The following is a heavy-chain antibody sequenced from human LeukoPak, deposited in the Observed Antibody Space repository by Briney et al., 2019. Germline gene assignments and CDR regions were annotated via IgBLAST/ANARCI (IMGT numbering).Heavy chain of an antibody. Sequence: GGSLRLSCAASGFTFSSYGMHWVRQAPGKGLEWVSAISGSGGSTYYADSVKGRFTISRDNSKNTLYLQMNSLRAEDTAVYYCAKEKGSGSSWFNALNYFDYWGQGTLVTVSS. CDR3: AKEKGSGSSWFNALNYFDY. V-gene: IGHV3-23*01. CDR1: GFTFSSYG. J-gene: IGHJ4*02. D-gene: IGHD6-13*01. CDR2: ISGSGGST.